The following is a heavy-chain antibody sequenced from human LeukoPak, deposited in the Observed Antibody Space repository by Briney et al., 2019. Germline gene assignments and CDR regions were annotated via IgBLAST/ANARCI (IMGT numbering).Heavy chain of an antibody. Sequence: PSETLSLTCTVSGGSISSYYWSWIRQPPGKGLEWIGYIYYSGGTNHNPSLKSRVTISVDTSKNHFTLKLSSVTAADTAVYYCARGLGYCSGGSCYSGFYYYMDVWGKGTTGTVSS. CDR3: ARGLGYCSGGSCYSGFYYYMDV. CDR2: IYYSGGT. CDR1: GGSISSYY. J-gene: IGHJ6*03. V-gene: IGHV4-59*01. D-gene: IGHD2-15*01.